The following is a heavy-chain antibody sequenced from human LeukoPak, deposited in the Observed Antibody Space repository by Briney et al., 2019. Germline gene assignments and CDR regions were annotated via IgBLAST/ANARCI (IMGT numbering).Heavy chain of an antibody. CDR1: GFTFSSYW. CDR2: IKQDGSEK. CDR3: ARDGPYYYDSSGI. J-gene: IGHJ4*02. D-gene: IGHD3-22*01. Sequence: GGSLRLSCAASGFTFSSYWMSWVRQAPGKGLEWVANIKQDGSEKYYVDSVKGRFTISRDNAKNSLYLQMNSLRAEDTAVYYCARDGPYYYDSSGIWGQGTLVTVSS. V-gene: IGHV3-7*01.